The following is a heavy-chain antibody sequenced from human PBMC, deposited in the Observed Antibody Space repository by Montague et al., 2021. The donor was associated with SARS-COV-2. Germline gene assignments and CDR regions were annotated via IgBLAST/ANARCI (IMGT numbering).Heavy chain of an antibody. Sequence: SETLSLPCIVSGGSISSNNYYWDWIRQPPGKGLEWIGSIYDSGSTYYNPSHKSRVTISVDTSKNHFSLKLNSVTAADTAVYYCARRGRKLLPVATTIGGFDIWGQGTMVTVSS. J-gene: IGHJ3*02. CDR2: IYDSGST. V-gene: IGHV4-39*02. CDR1: GGSISSNNYY. CDR3: ARRGRKLLPVATTIGGFDI. D-gene: IGHD5-12*01.